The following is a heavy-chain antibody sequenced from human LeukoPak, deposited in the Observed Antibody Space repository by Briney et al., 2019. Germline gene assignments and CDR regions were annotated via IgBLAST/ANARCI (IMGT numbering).Heavy chain of an antibody. CDR2: ISAYNGNT. CDR1: GYTFASYG. J-gene: IGHJ3*02. V-gene: IGHV1-18*01. D-gene: IGHD3-22*01. Sequence: ASRKVSCKASGYTFASYGISWVRQAPGQGLEWMGWISAYNGNTNYVQKLQGRVTMTTDTSKSTAYMELRSLRSDDTAVYYCARGPTYDSSGYFTKVQAFDIWGQGTMVTVCS. CDR3: ARGPTYDSSGYFTKVQAFDI.